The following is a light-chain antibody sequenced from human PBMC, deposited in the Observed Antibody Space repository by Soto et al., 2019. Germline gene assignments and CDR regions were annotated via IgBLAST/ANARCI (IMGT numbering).Light chain of an antibody. J-gene: IGKJ1*01. Sequence: DIQMTQSPSSLSTSVGDRVTITCRASQSISTFLNWYQQKPGKAPKLLISTASSLQSGVPSTFSGSGSGTDFTLTIRSLQPEDSATYYCQQSYSSPRTFGHGTKVDIK. CDR3: QQSYSSPRT. CDR2: TAS. CDR1: QSISTF. V-gene: IGKV1-39*01.